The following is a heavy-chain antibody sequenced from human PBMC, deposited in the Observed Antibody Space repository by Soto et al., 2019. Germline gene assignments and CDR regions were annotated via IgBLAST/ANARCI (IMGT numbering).Heavy chain of an antibody. CDR2: IIPIFGTA. Sequence: QVQLVQSGAEVKKPGSSVKVSCKASGGTFSSYAISWVRQAPGQGLEWMGGIIPIFGTANYAQKFQGRVTITADESTSTAYMELSSLRSEDTAVYYCARGSRHYYDSSGYYYSDYGMDVWGQGTTVTVSS. CDR3: ARGSRHYYDSSGYYYSDYGMDV. V-gene: IGHV1-69*01. J-gene: IGHJ6*02. CDR1: GGTFSSYA. D-gene: IGHD3-22*01.